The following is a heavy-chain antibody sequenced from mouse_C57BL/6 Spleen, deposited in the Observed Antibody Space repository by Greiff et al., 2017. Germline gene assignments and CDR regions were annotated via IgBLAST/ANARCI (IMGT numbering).Heavy chain of an antibody. CDR1: GYSFTGYY. CDR2: INPSTGGT. Sequence: VQLQQSGPELVKPGASVKISCKASGYSFTGYYMNWVKQSPEKSLEWIGEINPSTGGTTYNQKFKAKATLTVDKSSSTAYMQLKSLTSEDSAVYYCARYRDYWGQGTTLTVSS. V-gene: IGHV1-42*01. CDR3: ARYRDY. J-gene: IGHJ2*01.